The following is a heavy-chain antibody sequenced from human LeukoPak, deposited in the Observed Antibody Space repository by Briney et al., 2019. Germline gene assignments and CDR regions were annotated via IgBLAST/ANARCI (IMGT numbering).Heavy chain of an antibody. CDR1: RFTFSTYG. CDR2: ISGSGGST. CDR3: AKSSYYDSSGYYREYYFDF. V-gene: IGHV3-23*01. D-gene: IGHD3-22*01. J-gene: IGHJ4*02. Sequence: PGGSLRLSCAASRFTFSTYGMSWVRQPPGKGLEWVSSISGSGGSTNYADSVKGRFTISRDNSKNTLYLQMNSLRDEDTAVYYCAKSSYYDSSGYYREYYFDFWGQGTLVTVSS.